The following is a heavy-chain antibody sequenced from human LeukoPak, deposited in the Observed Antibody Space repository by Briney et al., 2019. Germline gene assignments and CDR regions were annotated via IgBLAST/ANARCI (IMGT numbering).Heavy chain of an antibody. Sequence: ASVKVSCKTSGYSENFYGITWVRQVAGQGLEWMGWISAQHGQTEYAPNSQDRVTMTTDTSTSTAYMELRSLRSDDTAVYYCARVVLPPLLWFGELTYYFDYWGQGTLVTVSS. V-gene: IGHV1-18*01. CDR2: ISAQHGQT. CDR1: GYSENFYG. J-gene: IGHJ4*02. D-gene: IGHD3-10*01. CDR3: ARVVLPPLLWFGELTYYFDY.